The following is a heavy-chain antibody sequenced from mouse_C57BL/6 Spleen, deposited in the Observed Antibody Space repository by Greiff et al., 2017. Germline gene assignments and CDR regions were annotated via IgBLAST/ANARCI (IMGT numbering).Heavy chain of an antibody. D-gene: IGHD1-1*01. V-gene: IGHV2-2*01. Sequence: VQLVESGPGLVQPSQSLSITCTVSGFSLTSYGVHWVRQSPGKGLEWLGVIWSGGSTDYNAAFISRLSISKDNSKSQVFFKMNSLQADDTAIYYCASLHYYGSSYWYFDVWGTGTTVTVSS. CDR1: GFSLTSYG. CDR2: IWSGGST. J-gene: IGHJ1*03. CDR3: ASLHYYGSSYWYFDV.